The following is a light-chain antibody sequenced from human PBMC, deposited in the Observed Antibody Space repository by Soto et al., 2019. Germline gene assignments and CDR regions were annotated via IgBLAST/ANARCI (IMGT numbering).Light chain of an antibody. CDR1: QGIRSD. CDR2: SAS. V-gene: IGKV1-17*01. CDR3: LQHNSYPPT. Sequence: DVQMTQSPSSLSASVGDRVTITCRASQGIRSDLGWYQQKPGKAPKRLIYSASSLQSGVPSRFSGSGSGTEFTLTISSLQAEDFATYYCLQHNSYPPTVGPGTKVDSK. J-gene: IGKJ1*01.